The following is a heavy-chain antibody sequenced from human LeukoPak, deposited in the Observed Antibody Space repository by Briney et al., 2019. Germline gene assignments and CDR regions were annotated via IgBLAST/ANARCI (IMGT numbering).Heavy chain of an antibody. CDR2: ISSSSSYT. CDR1: GFTFSGYW. J-gene: IGHJ4*02. CDR3: ARDPYCGGGSCYSNYFDY. D-gene: IGHD2-15*01. V-gene: IGHV3-11*06. Sequence: GGSLRLSCAVSGFTFSGYWMTWIRQAPGKGLEWISYISSSSSYTNYADSVKGRFTISRDNAKNSLYLQMNTLRAEDTAVYYCARDPYCGGGSCYSNYFDYWGQGTLVTVSS.